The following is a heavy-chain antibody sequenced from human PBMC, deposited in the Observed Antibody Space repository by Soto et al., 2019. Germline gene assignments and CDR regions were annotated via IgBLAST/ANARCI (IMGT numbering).Heavy chain of an antibody. D-gene: IGHD3-16*01. CDR3: ARDLSFGSLDFDY. CDR1: GFTFSSYG. Sequence: GGSLRLSCAASGFTFSSYGMHWVRQAPGKGLEWVADFWADGRSNYYADSVKGRFTISRDNSKNTVFLQMNSLRAEDTAVYCCARDLSFGSLDFDYWGRGTLVTVSS. J-gene: IGHJ4*02. V-gene: IGHV3-33*01. CDR2: FWADGRSN.